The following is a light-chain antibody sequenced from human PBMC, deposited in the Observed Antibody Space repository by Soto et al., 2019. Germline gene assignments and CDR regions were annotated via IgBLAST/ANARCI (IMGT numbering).Light chain of an antibody. Sequence: QYVLAQTPSLSGSPGQRVTISCTGSSSNIGAGYDVHWYQHVPGTAPRLLIFGNSNRPSGVPDRFSGSKSGPSAFLAITGLQAEDEADYYCQSYDNSLSGSGVFGTGTKVTGL. CDR1: SSNIGAGYD. J-gene: IGLJ1*01. V-gene: IGLV1-40*01. CDR2: GNS. CDR3: QSYDNSLSGSGV.